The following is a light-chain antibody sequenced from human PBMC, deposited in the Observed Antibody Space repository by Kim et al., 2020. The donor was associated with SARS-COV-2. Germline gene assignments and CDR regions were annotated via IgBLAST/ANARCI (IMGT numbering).Light chain of an antibody. V-gene: IGLV1-44*01. J-gene: IGLJ3*02. CDR1: SSNIGSNT. Sequence: ELTQPPSASGTPGQRVTISCSGSSSNIGSNTVNWYQQLPGTAPKLLIYSNNPRPSGVPDRFSGSKSGTSASLAISGLQSEDEADYYCAAWDDSLNGPWVFGGGTQLTVL. CDR2: SNN. CDR3: AAWDDSLNGPWV.